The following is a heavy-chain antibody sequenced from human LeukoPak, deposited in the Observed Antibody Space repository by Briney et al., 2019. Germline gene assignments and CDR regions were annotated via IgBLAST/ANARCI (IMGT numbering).Heavy chain of an antibody. Sequence: GGSLRLSXAASGFTFSSYSMNWVRQAPGKGLEWVSSISSSSSYIYYADSVKGRFTIPRDNAKNSLYLQMNSLRAEDTAVYYCARTGSNCSGGSCYPQDFDYWGQGTLVTVSS. CDR2: ISSSSSYI. D-gene: IGHD2-15*01. CDR1: GFTFSSYS. CDR3: ARTGSNCSGGSCYPQDFDY. V-gene: IGHV3-21*01. J-gene: IGHJ4*02.